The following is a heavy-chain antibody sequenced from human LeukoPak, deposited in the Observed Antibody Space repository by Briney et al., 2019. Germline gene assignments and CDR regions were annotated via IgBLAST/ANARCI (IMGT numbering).Heavy chain of an antibody. Sequence: SETLSLTCTVSGGSISSYYWSWIRQPPGKGLEWIGYIFYSGSTNYNPSLKSRVTISLDTSKNLFSLKLTSVTAADTAVYYCARHVNNWNDDNWFDPWGQGTLVTASS. J-gene: IGHJ5*02. V-gene: IGHV4-59*01. CDR2: IFYSGST. D-gene: IGHD1-1*01. CDR1: GGSISSYY. CDR3: ARHVNNWNDDNWFDP.